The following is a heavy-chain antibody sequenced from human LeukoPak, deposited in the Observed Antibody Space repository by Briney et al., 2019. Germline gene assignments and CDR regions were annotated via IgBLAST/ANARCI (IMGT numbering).Heavy chain of an antibody. J-gene: IGHJ4*02. CDR2: IYYSGST. D-gene: IGHD3-22*01. CDR1: GGSISSYY. CDR3: ASVDYYDSSGSFDY. V-gene: IGHV4-59*01. Sequence: SQTLSLTCTVSGGSISSYYWSWIRQPPGKGLEWSGYIYYSGSTNYNPSLKSRVTISVDTSKNQFSLKLSSVTAADTAVYYCASVDYYDSSGSFDYWGQGTLVTVSS.